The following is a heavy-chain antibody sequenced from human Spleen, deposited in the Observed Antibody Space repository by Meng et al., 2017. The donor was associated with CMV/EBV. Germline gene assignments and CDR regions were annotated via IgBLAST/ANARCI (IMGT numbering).Heavy chain of an antibody. V-gene: IGHV1-46*01. D-gene: IGHD3-3*01. CDR1: GYSFTSNY. CDR2: IKPGGGTT. CDR3: ARLIGQFSGTDFWSGYFDY. J-gene: IGHJ4*02. Sequence: ASVKVSCKASGYSFTSNYISWVRQAPGQGLEWMGIIKPGGGTTIYAEKFQGRVTVTRDTSTTSVYMELSSLRSEDTAVYYCARLIGQFSGTDFWSGYFDYWGQGTLVTVSS.